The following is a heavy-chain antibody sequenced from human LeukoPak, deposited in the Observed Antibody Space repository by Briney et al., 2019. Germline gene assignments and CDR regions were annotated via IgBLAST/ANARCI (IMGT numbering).Heavy chain of an antibody. Sequence: ASVTVSCKASGYTFTGYYMHWVRQAPGQGLEWMGWINPNSGGTNYAQKFQGRVTMTRDTSISTAYMELSRLRSDDTAVYCCARGLIEPGPLGVYWGQGTLVTVSS. J-gene: IGHJ4*02. CDR3: ARGLIEPGPLGVY. D-gene: IGHD2-8*01. V-gene: IGHV1-2*02. CDR1: GYTFTGYY. CDR2: INPNSGGT.